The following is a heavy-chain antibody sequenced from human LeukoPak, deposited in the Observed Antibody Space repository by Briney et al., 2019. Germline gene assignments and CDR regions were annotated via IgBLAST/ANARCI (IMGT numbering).Heavy chain of an antibody. CDR1: GYTFSGYY. J-gene: IGHJ4*02. CDR2: IKPNSGGT. V-gene: IGHV1-2*02. Sequence: ASVKVSCKASGYTFSGYYIHWVRQAPGQGLEWMGWIKPNSGGTAYAQKFQSRVTMTWDTSISTAYMEVSRLRSDDTAVYYCAKRLTIFGVAVFDYWGQGTLVTVSS. CDR3: AKRLTIFGVAVFDY. D-gene: IGHD3-3*01.